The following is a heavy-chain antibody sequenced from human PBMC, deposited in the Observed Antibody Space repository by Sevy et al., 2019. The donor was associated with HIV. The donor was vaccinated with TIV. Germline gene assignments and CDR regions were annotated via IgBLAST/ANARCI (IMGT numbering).Heavy chain of an antibody. V-gene: IGHV4-59*08. J-gene: IGHJ3*02. CDR3: ARRNDFDI. CDR2: VYYTGGT. CDR1: GGSINSDR. Sequence: SETLSLTCTVSGGSINSDRWNWIRQPPGKGLEWIGCVYYTGGTNYNPSLKNRVTISVDRTKNQFSLKLTSVTAADTAVYYCARRNDFDIWGQGTMVTVSS.